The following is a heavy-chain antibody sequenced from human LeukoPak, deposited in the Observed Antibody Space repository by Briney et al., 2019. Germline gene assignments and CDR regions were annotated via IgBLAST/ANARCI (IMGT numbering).Heavy chain of an antibody. CDR2: IIPIFGTA. J-gene: IGHJ4*02. CDR1: GGTFSSYA. Sequence: ASVKVSCKASGGTFSSYAISWVRQAPGQGLEWMGGIIPIFGTANYAQKFQGRVTITADESTSTAYMELSSLRSEDTVVYYCARGGYNTPLDYWGQGTLVTVSS. V-gene: IGHV1-69*13. D-gene: IGHD5-24*01. CDR3: ARGGYNTPLDY.